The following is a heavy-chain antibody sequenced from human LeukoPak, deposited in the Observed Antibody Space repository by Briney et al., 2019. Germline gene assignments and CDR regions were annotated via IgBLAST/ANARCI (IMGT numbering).Heavy chain of an antibody. CDR2: ISAYNGNT. CDR1: GYTFTGYG. Sequence: ASVKVSCKASGYTFTGYGISWVRQAPGQGLEWMGWISAYNGNTNYAQKLQGRVTMTTDTSTSTAYMELRSLRSDDTAVYYCARNTFPSGSLYYYYYMDVWGKGTTVTVSS. V-gene: IGHV1-18*01. J-gene: IGHJ6*03. D-gene: IGHD3-10*01. CDR3: ARNTFPSGSLYYYYYMDV.